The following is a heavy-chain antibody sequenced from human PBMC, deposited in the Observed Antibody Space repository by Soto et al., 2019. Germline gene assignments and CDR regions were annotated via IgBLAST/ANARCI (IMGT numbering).Heavy chain of an antibody. V-gene: IGHV5-51*01. J-gene: IGHJ4*02. D-gene: IGHD4-17*01. CDR1: GFNFPTFW. CDR2: IYPDDSDT. CDR3: ARGKYGGPRGGLDV. Sequence: PGESLKISCKHSGFNFPTFWIAWVRQMPGKGLEWMGTIYPDDSDTRYSPSFQGQVTISADKSIQTAYLQWGSLKASDSALYYCARGKYGGPRGGLDVWGRGSLVTVSS.